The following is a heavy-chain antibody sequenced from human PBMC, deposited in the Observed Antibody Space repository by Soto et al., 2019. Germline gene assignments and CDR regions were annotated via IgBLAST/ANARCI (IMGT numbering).Heavy chain of an antibody. CDR1: GFTFSSYG. V-gene: IGHV3-30*18. Sequence: QVQLVESGGGVVQPGRSLRLSCAASGFTFSSYGMHWVRQAPGKGLEWVAVISYDGSNKYYADSVKGRFTISRDNSKNTLYLQMNSLRAEDTAVYYCAKDEGIQIWLKWLFDYWGQGTLVTVSS. D-gene: IGHD5-18*01. J-gene: IGHJ4*02. CDR2: ISYDGSNK. CDR3: AKDEGIQIWLKWLFDY.